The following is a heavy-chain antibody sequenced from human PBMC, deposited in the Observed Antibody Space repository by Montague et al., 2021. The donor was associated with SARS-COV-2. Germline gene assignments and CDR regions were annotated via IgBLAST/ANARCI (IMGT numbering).Heavy chain of an antibody. J-gene: IGHJ6*02. Sequence: SLRLSCAASGFTFSSRAMNWVRRAPGKGLEWVSGITRSGDRMFYADSVKGRLTISRDNSKNTLFLQMDSLRAEDTAVYYCAKVVSGLGSPSLTGYGMDVWGQGTTVTVSS. D-gene: IGHD3-10*01. V-gene: IGHV3-23*01. CDR1: GFTFSSRA. CDR2: ITRSGDRM. CDR3: AKVVSGLGSPSLTGYGMDV.